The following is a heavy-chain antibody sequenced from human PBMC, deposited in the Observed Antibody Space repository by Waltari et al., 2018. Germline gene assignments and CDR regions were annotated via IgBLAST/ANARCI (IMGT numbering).Heavy chain of an antibody. J-gene: IGHJ2*01. CDR1: KFTFCVYW. D-gene: IGHD4-17*01. CDR2: SNSDGSSI. Sequence: EVQLVESGGGLVQPGGALRVSCQPSKFTFCVYWMHWVGQVPGKGLGWVSRSNSDGSSISYADSVKGRFTISKDNARNTVYLQMNSLRAEDTAIYYCARGARRTSQTTGWWYFDLWGRGTLLTVSS. V-gene: IGHV3-74*01. CDR3: ARGARRTSQTTGWWYFDL.